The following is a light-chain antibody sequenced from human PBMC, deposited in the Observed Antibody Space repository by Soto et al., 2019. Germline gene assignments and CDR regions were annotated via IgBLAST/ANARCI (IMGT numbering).Light chain of an antibody. Sequence: DIPMTQSPSSLSASVGDRVTITCQASQDIRKYLNWYQQKPGKAPKLLIYGASNLEPGVPSRFSGSGSGTDFTFTISSLRPEDIATYYCQQYDNVPYTFGRGTKLEIK. CDR3: QQYDNVPYT. CDR1: QDIRKY. V-gene: IGKV1-33*01. J-gene: IGKJ2*01. CDR2: GAS.